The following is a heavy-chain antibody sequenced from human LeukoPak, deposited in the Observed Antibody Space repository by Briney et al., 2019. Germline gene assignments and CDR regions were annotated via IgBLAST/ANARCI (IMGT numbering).Heavy chain of an antibody. D-gene: IGHD6-6*01. CDR2: IYHSGST. V-gene: IGHV4-4*02. CDR3: ARTSIAARRANAFDI. CDR1: GGSISSSNW. J-gene: IGHJ3*02. Sequence: SETLSLTCAVSGGSISSSNWWSWVRQPPGKGLEWIGEIYHSGSTNYNPSLKSRVTISVDKSKNQFSLKLSSVTAADTAVYYCARTSIAARRANAFDIWGQGTMVTVSS.